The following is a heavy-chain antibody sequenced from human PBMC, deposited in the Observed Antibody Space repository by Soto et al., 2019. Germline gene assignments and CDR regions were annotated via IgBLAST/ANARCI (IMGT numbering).Heavy chain of an antibody. CDR1: GFTFSSYA. V-gene: IGHV3-23*01. Sequence: EVQLLESGGGLVQPGGSLRLSCAASGFTFSSYAMSWVRQAPGKGLEWVSAFSGSGGSTYYADSVKGRFTMSRANPKNTLYRQMNRLRAEDTAVYDFAKDLLVGATGNYYYYGMDVWGQGTTVTVSS. D-gene: IGHD1-26*01. J-gene: IGHJ6*02. CDR2: FSGSGGST. CDR3: AKDLLVGATGNYYYYGMDV.